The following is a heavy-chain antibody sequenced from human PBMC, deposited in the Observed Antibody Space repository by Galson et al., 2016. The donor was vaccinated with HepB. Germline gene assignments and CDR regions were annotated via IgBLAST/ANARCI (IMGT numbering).Heavy chain of an antibody. CDR3: ARESTGRGVDAFDI. D-gene: IGHD3-16*01. CDR2: IGSAGDT. CDR1: GFTLSRYD. J-gene: IGHJ3*02. Sequence: SLRLSCAASGFTLSRYDMHWVRQVTGKGLQWVSAIGSAGDTYYSGSVKGRFTISRENAKNSLYLQMNSLRAGDTAVYYCARESTGRGVDAFDIWGQGTMVTVSS. V-gene: IGHV3-13*04.